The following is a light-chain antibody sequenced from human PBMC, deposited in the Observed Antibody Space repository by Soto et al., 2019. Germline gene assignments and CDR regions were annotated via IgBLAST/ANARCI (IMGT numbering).Light chain of an antibody. J-gene: IGKJ1*01. CDR2: GAS. CDR3: QQYGSSPTT. V-gene: IGKV3-20*01. Sequence: EIVLTQSPGTLSLSPGERSTLSGRASQSVSSSYLAWYQQKPGQAPRLLIYGASSRATGIPDRFSGSGSGTDCTLTISRLEPEDVAVYYCQQYGSSPTTFGQGTKVDIK. CDR1: QSVSSSY.